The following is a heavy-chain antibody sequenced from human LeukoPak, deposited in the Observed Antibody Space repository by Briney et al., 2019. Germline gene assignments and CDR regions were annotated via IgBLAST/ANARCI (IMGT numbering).Heavy chain of an antibody. CDR1: GFTFSSYA. Sequence: GGSLRLSCASSGFTFSSYAMSWVRQAPGKGLEWVSTIGGTGVRTYYADSVKGRFTISRDNAKNSLYLQMNSLRAEDTAVYYCARDEFSGRDGIFDYWGQGTLVTVSS. V-gene: IGHV3-23*01. D-gene: IGHD5-24*01. J-gene: IGHJ4*02. CDR3: ARDEFSGRDGIFDY. CDR2: IGGTGVRT.